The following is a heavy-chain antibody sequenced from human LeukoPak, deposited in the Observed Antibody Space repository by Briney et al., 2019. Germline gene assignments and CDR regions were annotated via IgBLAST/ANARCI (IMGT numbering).Heavy chain of an antibody. D-gene: IGHD1-14*01. CDR2: IRQDGSET. CDR3: ARDNNLEFDY. CDR1: GCTFSTYC. J-gene: IGHJ4*02. V-gene: IGHV3-7*01. Sequence: GGSLRLSCAASGCTFSTYCMSWVRQAPGQRLEWVANIRQDGSETYYVDSVKGRFTISKDNAKNSVYLQMNSLRAEDTAVYYCARDNNLEFDYWGQGTLVTVSS.